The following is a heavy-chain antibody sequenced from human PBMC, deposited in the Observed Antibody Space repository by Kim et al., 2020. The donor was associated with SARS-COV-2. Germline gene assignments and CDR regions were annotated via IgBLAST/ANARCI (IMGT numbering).Heavy chain of an antibody. CDR3: ASSLLVANDAFDI. Sequence: YNPSLKSRVTISVDTSKNQFSLKLSSVTAADTAVYYCASSLLVANDAFDIWGQGTMVTVSS. J-gene: IGHJ3*02. D-gene: IGHD5-12*01. V-gene: IGHV4-59*01.